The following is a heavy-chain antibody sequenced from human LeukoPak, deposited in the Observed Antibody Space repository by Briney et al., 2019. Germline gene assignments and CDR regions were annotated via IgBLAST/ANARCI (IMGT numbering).Heavy chain of an antibody. J-gene: IGHJ5*02. Sequence: SETLSLTCAVYGGSFSGYYWSWIRQPPGKGLEWIGEINHSGSANYNPSLKSRVTISVDTSKNQFSLKLSSVTAADTAVYYCARGITMIVVVSRFDPWGQGTLVTVSS. V-gene: IGHV4-34*01. CDR3: ARGITMIVVVSRFDP. CDR1: GGSFSGYY. D-gene: IGHD3-22*01. CDR2: INHSGSA.